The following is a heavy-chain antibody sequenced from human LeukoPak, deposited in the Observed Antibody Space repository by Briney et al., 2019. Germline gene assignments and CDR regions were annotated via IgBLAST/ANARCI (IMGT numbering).Heavy chain of an antibody. Sequence: PGGSLRLSCAASGFTLSSYAMSWVRQAPGKGLEWVSAISGSGGSTYYADSVKGRFTISRDNSKNTLYLQMNSLRAEDTAVYYCAKVRGSSGWRPDYWGQGTLVTVSS. CDR2: ISGSGGST. CDR3: AKVRGSSGWRPDY. CDR1: GFTLSSYA. J-gene: IGHJ4*02. D-gene: IGHD6-19*01. V-gene: IGHV3-23*01.